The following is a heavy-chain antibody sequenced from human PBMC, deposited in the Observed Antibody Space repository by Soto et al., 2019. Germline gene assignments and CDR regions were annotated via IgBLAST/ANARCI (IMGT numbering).Heavy chain of an antibody. Sequence: XATLSLTSTVSGDSIISRDFYWGWVRQPPGKGLEWIGSIFYLGSSYYNPSLKSRVTMSVDTSKNQFSLRLRSVTAADTALYFCARNSLELRKNNWFDPWGQGIMVTVSS. J-gene: IGHJ5*02. V-gene: IGHV4-39*01. D-gene: IGHD1-7*01. CDR2: IFYLGSS. CDR1: GDSIISRDFY. CDR3: ARNSLELRKNNWFDP.